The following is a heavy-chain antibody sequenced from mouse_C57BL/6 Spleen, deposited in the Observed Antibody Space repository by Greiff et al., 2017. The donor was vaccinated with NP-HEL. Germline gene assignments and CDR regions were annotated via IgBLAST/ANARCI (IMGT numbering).Heavy chain of an antibody. J-gene: IGHJ2*01. CDR1: GYTFTDYE. CDR2: IDPETGGT. Sequence: VQLQQSGAELVRPGASVTLSCKASGYTFTDYEMHWVKQTPVHGLEWIGAIDPETGGTAYNQKFKGKAILTADKSSSTAYMELRCLTSEDSAVYYCTRGPTVVFDDWGQGTTLTVSS. V-gene: IGHV1-15*01. CDR3: TRGPTVVFDD. D-gene: IGHD1-1*01.